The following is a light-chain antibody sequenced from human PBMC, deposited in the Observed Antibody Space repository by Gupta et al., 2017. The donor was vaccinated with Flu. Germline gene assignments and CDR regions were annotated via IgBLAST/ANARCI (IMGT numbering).Light chain of an antibody. Sequence: QSVLTQPPSVSGAPGQRVTIPCTGSSPNIGAGYLVHWYQQLPGTAPKLLIHGNNNRPSGVPDRFSGSRSGTSASLAITGLQADDEADYYCQSYDSSLSGSLFGGGTKLTVL. CDR3: QSYDSSLSGSL. V-gene: IGLV1-40*01. J-gene: IGLJ2*01. CDR1: SPNIGAGYL. CDR2: GNN.